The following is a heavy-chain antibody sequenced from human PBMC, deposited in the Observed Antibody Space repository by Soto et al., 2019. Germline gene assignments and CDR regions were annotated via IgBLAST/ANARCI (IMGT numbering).Heavy chain of an antibody. CDR2: INHSGST. CDR3: ARGLGRDGYNWNR. J-gene: IGHJ4*02. Sequence: SETLSLTCAVHGGSFSGYDSSWIRQLPGKGLEWIGEINHSGSTNYNPSLKSRVTISVDTSKNQFSLKLSSVTAADTAVYYCARGLGRDGYNWNRWGQGTLVTVSS. CDR1: GGSFSGYD. D-gene: IGHD1-1*01. V-gene: IGHV4-34*01.